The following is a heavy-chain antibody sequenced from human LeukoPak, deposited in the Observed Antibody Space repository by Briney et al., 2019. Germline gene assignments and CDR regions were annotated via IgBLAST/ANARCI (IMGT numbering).Heavy chain of an antibody. CDR3: ARDLFDILTGSSFYGMDV. Sequence: GGSLRLSCAASGFTLSSYSMNWVRQAPGKGLEWVSSISSSSSYIYYADSVKGRFTISRDNAKNSLYLQMNSLRAEDTAVYYCARDLFDILTGSSFYGMDVWGQGTTVTVSS. CDR1: GFTLSSYS. CDR2: ISSSSSYI. V-gene: IGHV3-21*01. J-gene: IGHJ6*02. D-gene: IGHD3-9*01.